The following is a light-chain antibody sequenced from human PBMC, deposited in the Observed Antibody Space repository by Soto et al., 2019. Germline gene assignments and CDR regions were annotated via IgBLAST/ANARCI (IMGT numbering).Light chain of an antibody. CDR1: RSDVGGYNF. V-gene: IGLV2-14*01. CDR3: SSYTSDSTLV. CDR2: EVS. J-gene: IGLJ2*01. Sequence: ALTQPASVSGSPGQSITISCTGTRSDVGGYNFVSWYQQRPGKAPKLMIYEVSNRPSGVSNRFSGSKSGSTASLTISGLQAEDEADYYCSSYTSDSTLVFGAGTKLTVL.